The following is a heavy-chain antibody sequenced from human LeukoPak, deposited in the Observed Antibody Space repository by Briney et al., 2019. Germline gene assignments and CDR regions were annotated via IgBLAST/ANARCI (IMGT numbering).Heavy chain of an antibody. CDR1: GLPFSDYY. CDR3: ARVANWNDS. CDR2: ISSSGSII. Sequence: PGGSLRLSCAASGLPFSDYYMSWIRHAPGKGLEWVSYISSSGSIIYYADSVKGRFTISRDNAKNSLYLQMNSPRAEDTAVYYCARVANWNDSWGQGTLVTVSS. J-gene: IGHJ5*01. V-gene: IGHV3-11*01.